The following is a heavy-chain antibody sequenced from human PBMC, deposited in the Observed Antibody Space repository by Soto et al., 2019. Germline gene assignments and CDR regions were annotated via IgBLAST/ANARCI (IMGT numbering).Heavy chain of an antibody. CDR3: ARALKYSGSSDWFDP. Sequence: ASVKVSCKASGYTFTGYYMHWARQAPGQGLEWMGWINPNSGGTNYAQKFQGRVTMTRDTSISTAYMELSRLRSDDTAVYYCARALKYSGSSDWFDPWGQGTLVTVSS. D-gene: IGHD6-6*01. V-gene: IGHV1-2*02. J-gene: IGHJ5*02. CDR1: GYTFTGYY. CDR2: INPNSGGT.